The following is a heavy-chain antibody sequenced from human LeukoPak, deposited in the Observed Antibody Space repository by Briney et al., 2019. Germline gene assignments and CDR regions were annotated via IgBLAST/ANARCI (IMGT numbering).Heavy chain of an antibody. J-gene: IGHJ3*02. V-gene: IGHV3-69-1*01. D-gene: IGHD3-10*01. CDR3: ARAQTMLWEFDAFNI. CDR2: MTSSSTI. Sequence: GGSLRLSCAASGFTVSSNYMSWVRQAPGKGLEWVATMTSSSTIYYADSVKGRFTISRDNAKNSLFLQMNSLRDEDTAVYSCARAQTMLWEFDAFNIWGRGTKVTVSP. CDR1: GFTVSSNY.